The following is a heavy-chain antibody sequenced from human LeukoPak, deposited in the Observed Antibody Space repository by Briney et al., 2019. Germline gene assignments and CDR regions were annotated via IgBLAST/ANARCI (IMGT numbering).Heavy chain of an antibody. CDR2: ISGDGGST. CDR1: GCTFDDYA. J-gene: IGHJ4*02. V-gene: IGHV3-43*02. D-gene: IGHD1-7*01. Sequence: GGSLRLSCAASGCTFDDYAMHWVRQAPGKGLEWVSLISGDGGSTYYADSVKGRFTISRDNSKNSLYLQMNSLRTEDTALYYCAKELFNWNYGALGFDYWGQGTLVTVSS. CDR3: AKELFNWNYGALGFDY.